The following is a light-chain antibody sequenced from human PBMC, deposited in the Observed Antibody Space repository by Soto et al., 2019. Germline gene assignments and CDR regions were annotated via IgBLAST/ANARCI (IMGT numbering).Light chain of an antibody. CDR3: ISYTSSSTAYV. V-gene: IGLV2-14*03. J-gene: IGLJ1*01. Sequence: QSVLTQPASVSGSPGQSITISCTGTSSDVGGYNYVSWYQQRPGKAPKLMIYDVSNRPSGVSNRFSGSKSGNTASLTISGLQAEDEADYYCISYTSSSTAYVFGTGTKVTVL. CDR1: SSDVGGYNY. CDR2: DVS.